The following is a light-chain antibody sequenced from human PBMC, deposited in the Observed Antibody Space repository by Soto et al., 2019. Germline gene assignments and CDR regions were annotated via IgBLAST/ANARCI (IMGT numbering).Light chain of an antibody. J-gene: IGKJ1*01. Sequence: DIQMTQSPSTLSASVGDRVTTTCLASQSISSWLAWYLQKPGKAPKLLIYEARNLESGVPSRFSGSGSGTEFTLTVSSLQPDDFATYYCQQYDSYPSTFGQGTKVDI. CDR1: QSISSW. CDR2: EAR. V-gene: IGKV1-5*01. CDR3: QQYDSYPST.